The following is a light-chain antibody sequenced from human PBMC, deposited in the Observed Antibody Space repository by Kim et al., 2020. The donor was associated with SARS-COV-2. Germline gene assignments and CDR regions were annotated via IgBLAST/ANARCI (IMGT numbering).Light chain of an antibody. V-gene: IGKV2-30*01. Sequence: DVVMTQSPLSLPVIVGQPASISCKSSQSLVYSDGNTYLSWFQQRPGQSPRRLIYRFFNRDSGVPNRFSGSGSGTDFTLKISRVEAEDVGVYYCMQTIQWPYTFGQGTKLEI. CDR1: QSLVYSDGNTY. CDR2: RFF. J-gene: IGKJ2*01. CDR3: MQTIQWPYT.